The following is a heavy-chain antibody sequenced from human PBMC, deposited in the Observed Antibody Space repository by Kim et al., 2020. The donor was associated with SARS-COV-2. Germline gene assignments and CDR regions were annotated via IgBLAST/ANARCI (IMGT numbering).Heavy chain of an antibody. CDR3: AREVATLKLFDY. CDR2: IYYSGST. CDR1: GGSISSGGYY. J-gene: IGHJ4*02. V-gene: IGHV4-31*03. D-gene: IGHD5-12*01. Sequence: SETLSLTCTVSGGSISSGGYYWSWIRQHPGKGLEWIGYIYYSGSTYYNPSLKSRVTISVDTSKNQFSLKLSSVTAADTAVYYCAREVATLKLFDYWGQATLVTVSS.